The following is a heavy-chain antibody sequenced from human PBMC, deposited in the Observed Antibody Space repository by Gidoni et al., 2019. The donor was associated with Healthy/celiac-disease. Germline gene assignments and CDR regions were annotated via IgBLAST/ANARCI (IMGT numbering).Heavy chain of an antibody. CDR2: ICYDGSNK. D-gene: IGHD6-13*01. V-gene: IGHV3-33*01. CDR1: GFPLSACG. CDR3: ARYSSSWSPTSWIYYYYGMDV. J-gene: IGHJ6*02. Sequence: QVQLVESGGGVVQPGRSMRLSSAASGFPLSACGIPLVRQAPAKGLGGGAVICYDGSNKYYADSVKGRFTISRDNSKNTLYLQMNSLRAEDTAVYYCARYSSSWSPTSWIYYYYGMDVWGQGTTVTVSS.